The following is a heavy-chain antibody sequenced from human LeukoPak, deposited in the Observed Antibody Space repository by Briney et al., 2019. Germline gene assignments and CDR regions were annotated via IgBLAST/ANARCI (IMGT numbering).Heavy chain of an antibody. CDR3: AKDCSGGSCYDY. D-gene: IGHD2-15*01. Sequence: GGSLGLLRADCGFTFRDYYLDWVPQAPGKGLEWVANIKYDGSEKYYVDSVRGRFTISRDNAKNSLYLQMNSLTPEDTAVYFCAKDCSGGSCYDYWGGGGLVAVSS. J-gene: IGHJ4*03. CDR2: IKYDGSEK. V-gene: IGHV3-7*04. CDR1: GFTFRDYY.